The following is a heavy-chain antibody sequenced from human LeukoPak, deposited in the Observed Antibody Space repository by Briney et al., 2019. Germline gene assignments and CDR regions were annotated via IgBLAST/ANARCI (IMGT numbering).Heavy chain of an antibody. CDR2: IKQDGSEK. V-gene: IGHV3-7*01. Sequence: PGGSLRLSCAASGFTFSSYWMSWVRQAPGKGLEWVANIKQDGSEKYYVDSVKGRFTISRDNSKNTLYLQMNSLRAEDTAVYYCAKGDSSGYYSYYYYGMDVWGQGTTVTVSS. CDR1: GFTFSSYW. D-gene: IGHD3-22*01. CDR3: AKGDSSGYYSYYYYGMDV. J-gene: IGHJ6*02.